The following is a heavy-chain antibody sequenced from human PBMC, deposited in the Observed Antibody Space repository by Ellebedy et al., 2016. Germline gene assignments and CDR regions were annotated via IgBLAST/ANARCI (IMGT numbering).Heavy chain of an antibody. Sequence: GGSLRLSXAASGFAFSDYYMTWIRQAPGKGLEWVSYISGSGNTKYYADSVKGRFTISRDNAKNSLFLLMNSLRAEDTAVYYCARDANNGDHVGYWGQGTLVTVSS. CDR3: ARDANNGDHVGY. D-gene: IGHD4-17*01. CDR2: ISGSGNTK. V-gene: IGHV3-11*01. CDR1: GFAFSDYY. J-gene: IGHJ4*02.